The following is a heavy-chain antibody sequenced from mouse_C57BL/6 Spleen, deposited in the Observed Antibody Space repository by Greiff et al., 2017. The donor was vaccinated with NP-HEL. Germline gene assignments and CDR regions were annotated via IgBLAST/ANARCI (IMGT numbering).Heavy chain of an antibody. D-gene: IGHD3-2*02. CDR3: ARLTAQATDY. V-gene: IGHV1-69*01. CDR2: IDPSDSYT. CDR1: GYTFTSYW. J-gene: IGHJ2*01. Sequence: VQLQQPGAELVMPGASVKLSCKASGYTFTSYWMHWVKQRPGQGLEWIGEIDPSDSYTNYNQKFKGKSTLTVDKSSSTAYMQLSSLTSEDSAVYYCARLTAQATDYWGQGTTLTVSS.